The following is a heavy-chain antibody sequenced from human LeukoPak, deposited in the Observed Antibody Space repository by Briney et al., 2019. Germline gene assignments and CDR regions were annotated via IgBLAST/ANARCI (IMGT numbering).Heavy chain of an antibody. J-gene: IGHJ4*02. D-gene: IGHD6-13*01. Sequence: ASVKVSCKATGYTFTGDYMHWGRQGPGQGLEWMGWINPNSGGTNYAQKFQGRVTMTRDTSISTAYMELSRLRSDDTAVYYCARDSSSWPESYYFDYWGQGTLVTVSS. V-gene: IGHV1-2*02. CDR2: INPNSGGT. CDR3: ARDSSSWPESYYFDY. CDR1: GYTFTGDY.